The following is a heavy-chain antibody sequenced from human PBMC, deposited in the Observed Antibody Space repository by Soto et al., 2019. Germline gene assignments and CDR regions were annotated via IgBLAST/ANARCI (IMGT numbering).Heavy chain of an antibody. J-gene: IGHJ6*02. Sequence: ASVKVSCKASGYTFTSYGISWVRQAPGQGLEWMGWISAYNGNTNYAQKLQGRVTMTTDTSTSTAYMELRSLRSDDTAVYYCARDASCGGGSCYSGNYYYYYGMDVWGQGTTVTVSS. CDR1: GYTFTSYG. D-gene: IGHD2-15*01. CDR2: ISAYNGNT. V-gene: IGHV1-18*04. CDR3: ARDASCGGGSCYSGNYYYYYGMDV.